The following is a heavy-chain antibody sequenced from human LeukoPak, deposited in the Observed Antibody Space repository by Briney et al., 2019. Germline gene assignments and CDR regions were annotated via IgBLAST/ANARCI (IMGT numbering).Heavy chain of an antibody. CDR2: ISRSSSYI. J-gene: IGHJ4*02. CDR1: AFTFSTYS. V-gene: IGHV3-21*04. Sequence: GGSQRLSCAPAAFTFSTYSMNWARHAPGKGLEWLSYISRSSSYIYYADSVKGRFTSSRDNTKNSLYLQINSLRAEDTAVYYCAREEATVTCFDYWGQGTLVTVSS. D-gene: IGHD4-17*01. CDR3: AREEATVTCFDY.